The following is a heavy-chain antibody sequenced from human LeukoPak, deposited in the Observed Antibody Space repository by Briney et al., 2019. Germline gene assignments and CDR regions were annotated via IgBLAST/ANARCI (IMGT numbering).Heavy chain of an antibody. D-gene: IGHD2-15*01. CDR3: ARGSGPRDGYCSGGSCYRHRRLFDY. CDR2: ISSSSSYI. V-gene: IGHV3-21*01. Sequence: GGSLRLSCAASGFTFSSYSMNWVRQAPGKGLERVSSISSSSSYIYYADSVKGRFTISRDNAKNSLYLQMNSLRAEDTAVYYCARGSGPRDGYCSGGSCYRHRRLFDYWGQGTLVTVSS. CDR1: GFTFSSYS. J-gene: IGHJ4*02.